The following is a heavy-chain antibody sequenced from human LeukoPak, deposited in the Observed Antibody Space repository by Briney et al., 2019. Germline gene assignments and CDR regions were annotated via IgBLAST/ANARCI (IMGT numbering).Heavy chain of an antibody. V-gene: IGHV1-18*01. CDR3: ARDGEIQLWLMLNSKSYYYGMDV. Sequence: GASVKVSCKASGYTFTSYGISWVRQAPGQGLEWMGWISAYNGNTDYAQKLQGRVTMTTDTSTSTAYMELRSLRSDDTAVYYCARDGEIQLWLMLNSKSYYYGMDVWGQGTTVTVSS. CDR1: GYTFTSYG. D-gene: IGHD5-18*01. J-gene: IGHJ6*02. CDR2: ISAYNGNT.